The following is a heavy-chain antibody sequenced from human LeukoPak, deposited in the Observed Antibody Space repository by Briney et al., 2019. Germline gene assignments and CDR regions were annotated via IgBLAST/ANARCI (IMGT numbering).Heavy chain of an antibody. CDR3: ANGPHYYDSSGNFYHYFDY. J-gene: IGHJ4*02. Sequence: GGSLRLSCAASGFTFSSYAMSWVRQAPGKGLGWVSAISGSAGSIYYADSVKGRFTISRDYSKNTLFLQINSLRAEDTAVYYCANGPHYYDSSGNFYHYFDYWGQGTLVTVSS. CDR1: GFTFSSYA. D-gene: IGHD3-22*01. V-gene: IGHV3-23*01. CDR2: ISGSAGSI.